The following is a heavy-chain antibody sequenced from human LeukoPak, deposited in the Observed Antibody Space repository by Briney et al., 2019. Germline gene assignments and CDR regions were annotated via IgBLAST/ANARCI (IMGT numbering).Heavy chain of an antibody. CDR2: IKQDGSVI. CDR3: AGDEGWTFDI. V-gene: IGHV3-7*01. D-gene: IGHD5-24*01. Sequence: GGSLRLSCAASGFSFSTHWMSWFRQAPGKGLEWVALIKQDGSVIHYVDSVKGRFTISRDNAKNSLSLQVNSLRADDTAVYYCAGDEGWTFDIWGQGTKVTVSS. J-gene: IGHJ3*02. CDR1: GFSFSTHW.